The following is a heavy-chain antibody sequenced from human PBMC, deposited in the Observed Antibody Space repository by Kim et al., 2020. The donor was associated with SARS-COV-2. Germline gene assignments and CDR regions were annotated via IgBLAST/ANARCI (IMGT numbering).Heavy chain of an antibody. V-gene: IGHV3-74*01. CDR3: ARDQSRPGPTTFDY. Sequence: GGSLRLSCVVSGFTFTGSWMHWVRQVPGKGPEWVSRINIDGRNIIYADSVKGRFTISRDNAKSTLYLQMDSLRAEDTAIYFCARDQSRPGPTTFDYWGQGTLVTVSS. CDR2: INIDGRNI. D-gene: IGHD1-1*01. J-gene: IGHJ4*01. CDR1: GFTFTGSW.